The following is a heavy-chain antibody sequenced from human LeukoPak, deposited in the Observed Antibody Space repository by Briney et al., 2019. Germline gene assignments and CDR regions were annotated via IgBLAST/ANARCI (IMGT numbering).Heavy chain of an antibody. V-gene: IGHV4-4*09. CDR1: GGSISSSY. J-gene: IGHJ5*02. Sequence: SETLSLTCTVSGGSISSSYWSWIRQPPGKGLEWIGYIHTSGNINYNPSLNSRVTMLMDTSKSQFSLKLSSVTAADTAVCYCAGLVVTSSANWFDPWGQGTLALVSS. CDR2: IHTSGNI. D-gene: IGHD2-21*02. CDR3: AGLVVTSSANWFDP.